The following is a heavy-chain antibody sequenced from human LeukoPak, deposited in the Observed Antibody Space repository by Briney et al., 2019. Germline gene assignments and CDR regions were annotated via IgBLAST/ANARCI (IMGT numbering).Heavy chain of an antibody. Sequence: GGSLRLSCAASGFTFDDYAMHWVRRAPGKGLEWVSGISWNSGSIGYADSVKGRFTISRDNAKNSLYLQMNSLRAEDTALYYCAKASRFYYDSSGYYYFDYWGQGTLVTVSS. CDR2: ISWNSGSI. CDR1: GFTFDDYA. D-gene: IGHD3-22*01. V-gene: IGHV3-9*01. CDR3: AKASRFYYDSSGYYYFDY. J-gene: IGHJ4*02.